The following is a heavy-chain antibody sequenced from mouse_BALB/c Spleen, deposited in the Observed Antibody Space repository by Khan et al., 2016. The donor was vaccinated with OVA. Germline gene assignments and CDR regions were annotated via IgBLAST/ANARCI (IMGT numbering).Heavy chain of an antibody. CDR1: GYSITSDYA. CDR2: ISYSGNT. V-gene: IGHV3-2*02. J-gene: IGHJ2*01. D-gene: IGHD2-3*01. CDR3: VIVDGADFDY. Sequence: EVQLQQSGPGLVKPSQSLSLTCTVTGYSITSDYAWNWLRQFPGNKLEWMGFISYSGNTNYNPSLTSRISITRDTSKNQFFLLLISVTTEATAISYSVIVDGADFDYWGQGTTLTVSS.